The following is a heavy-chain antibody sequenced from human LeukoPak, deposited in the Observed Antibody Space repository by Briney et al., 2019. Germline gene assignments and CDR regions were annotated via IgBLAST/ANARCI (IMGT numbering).Heavy chain of an antibody. CDR3: ARDPYGDYYFDY. J-gene: IGHJ4*02. D-gene: IGHD4-17*01. CDR1: GFTFSSYA. V-gene: IGHV3-30-3*01. Sequence: GGSLRLSCAASGFTFSSYAMHWVRQAPGKGLEWVAVISYDGSNRYYADSVKGRFTISRDNSKNTLYLQMNSLRAEDTAVYYCARDPYGDYYFDYWGQGTLVTVSS. CDR2: ISYDGSNR.